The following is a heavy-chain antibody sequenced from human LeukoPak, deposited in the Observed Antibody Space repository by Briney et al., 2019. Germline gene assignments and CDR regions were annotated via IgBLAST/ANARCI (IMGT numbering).Heavy chain of an antibody. D-gene: IGHD6-13*01. CDR1: GYTFTGYY. CDR3: ARIPYSSGWYGEIYFDY. J-gene: IGHJ4*02. Sequence: ASVKVSCKASGYTFTGYYMHWVRQAPGQGLEWMGWINPNSGGTNYAQKFQGRVTMTRDTSISTAYMELSRLRSDDTAVYYCARIPYSSGWYGEIYFDYWGQGTLVTVSS. CDR2: INPNSGGT. V-gene: IGHV1-2*02.